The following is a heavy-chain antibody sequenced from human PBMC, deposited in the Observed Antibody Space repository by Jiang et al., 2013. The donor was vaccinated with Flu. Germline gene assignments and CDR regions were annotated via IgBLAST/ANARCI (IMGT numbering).Heavy chain of an antibody. CDR1: GFTFRTYG. Sequence: VQLLESGGGVVQPGRSLRLSCAASGFTFRTYGMHWVRQTPGKGLEWVAIVSFDGGNKFYADSVKGRFTISKDNSKNTVYLQINNLRAEDTAVYYCAKDKTRWLHRNYYFDLWGLAPWSLSPQ. D-gene: IGHD5-24*01. J-gene: IGHJ2*01. CDR3: AKDKTRWLHRNYYFDL. V-gene: IGHV3-30*18. CDR2: VSFDGGNK.